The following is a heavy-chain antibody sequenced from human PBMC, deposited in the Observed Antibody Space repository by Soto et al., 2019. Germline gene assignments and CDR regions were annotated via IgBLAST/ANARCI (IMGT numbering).Heavy chain of an antibody. CDR1: GFTFRNYA. Sequence: GGSLRLSCGSSGFTFRNYALHWVRQAPGKGLEWVALIWYDGSNEFYADSVKGRFTISRDNSKSTLFLQMNSLRAEGTAVYYCARDGYDFWTGYWFDLWGQGT. CDR3: ARDGYDFWTGYWFDL. CDR2: IWYDGSNE. V-gene: IGHV3-33*01. J-gene: IGHJ5*02. D-gene: IGHD3-3*01.